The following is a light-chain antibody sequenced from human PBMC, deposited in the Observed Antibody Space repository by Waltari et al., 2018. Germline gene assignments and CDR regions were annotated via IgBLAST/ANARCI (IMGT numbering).Light chain of an antibody. CDR3: QKYVSLPAT. V-gene: IGKV3-20*01. Sequence: EIVLPQSPGTLSLSPGERATPSCRASQSVSRSLAWYQQKHGQAPRLLIYDASTRATGIPDRFSGSGSGTDFSLTISRLEPEDFAVYYCQKYVSLPATFGQGTKVEIK. CDR2: DAS. J-gene: IGKJ1*01. CDR1: QSVSRS.